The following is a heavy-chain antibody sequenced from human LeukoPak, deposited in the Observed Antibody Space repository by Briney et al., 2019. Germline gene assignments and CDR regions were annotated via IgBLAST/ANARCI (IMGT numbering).Heavy chain of an antibody. CDR3: AKSSGYYYYYYMDV. CDR1: GGSISSYY. D-gene: IGHD3-10*01. V-gene: IGHV4-59*01. J-gene: IGHJ6*03. Sequence: SETLSLTCTVSGGSISSYYWSWIRQPPGKGLEWIGYIYYSGSTNYNPSLKSRVTISVDTSKNQFSLKLSSVTAADTAVYYRAKSSGYYYYYYMDVWGKGTTVTISS. CDR2: IYYSGST.